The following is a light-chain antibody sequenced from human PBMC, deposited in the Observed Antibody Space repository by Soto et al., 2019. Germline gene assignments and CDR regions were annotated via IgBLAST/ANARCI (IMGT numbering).Light chain of an antibody. CDR1: QTISSW. J-gene: IGKJ1*01. Sequence: DIQMTQSPSTLSGSVGDRVTITCRASQTISSWLAWYQQKPGKAPKLLIYKASTLKSGVPSRFSGSGSGTEAPLTISSLQPDDFANYYCQHYNSYSEAFGQGTKVELK. CDR2: KAS. V-gene: IGKV1-5*03. CDR3: QHYNSYSEA.